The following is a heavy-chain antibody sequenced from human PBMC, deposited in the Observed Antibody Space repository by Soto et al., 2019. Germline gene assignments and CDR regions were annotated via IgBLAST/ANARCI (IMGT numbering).Heavy chain of an antibody. Sequence: GGSLRLSCAASGFTFSSYSMNWVRQAPGKGLEWVSSISSSSSYIYYADSVKGRFTISRDNGKHTLYMHMNRLRAEDTAAYYCVKGSGSARPYYLASWGQGTLVTVSS. CDR1: GFTFSSYS. CDR2: ISSSSSYI. D-gene: IGHD2-2*01. J-gene: IGHJ4*02. V-gene: IGHV3-21*04. CDR3: VKGSGSARPYYLAS.